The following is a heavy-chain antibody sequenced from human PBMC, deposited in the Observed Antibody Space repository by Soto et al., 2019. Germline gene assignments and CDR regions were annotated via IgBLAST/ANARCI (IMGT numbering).Heavy chain of an antibody. Sequence: GGSLRLSCAASGFIFSSFPMHWVRQAPGKGLEWVAVVSRDGSDKHYADSVKGRFTISRDNSENTLHLQMNSLRPEDTGVYYCARSYCGDNCALDYWGQGTPVTVSS. CDR2: VSRDGSDK. V-gene: IGHV3-30-3*01. CDR3: ARSYCGDNCALDY. J-gene: IGHJ4*02. CDR1: GFIFSSFP. D-gene: IGHD2-21*02.